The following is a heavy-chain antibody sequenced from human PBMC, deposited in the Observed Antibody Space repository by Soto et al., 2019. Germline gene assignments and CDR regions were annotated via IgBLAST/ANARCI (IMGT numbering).Heavy chain of an antibody. J-gene: IGHJ4*02. V-gene: IGHV3-9*01. CDR2: ISWNSGSI. CDR1: GFTFDDYA. Sequence: EVQLVESGGGLVQPGRSLRLSCAASGFTFDDYAMHWVRQAPGKGLEWVSGISWNSGSIGYADSVKGRFTISRDNAKKSLYLQMNSLRAEDTALYYCAKELGYCSSTSCYSFDYWGQGTLVTVSS. D-gene: IGHD2-2*01. CDR3: AKELGYCSSTSCYSFDY.